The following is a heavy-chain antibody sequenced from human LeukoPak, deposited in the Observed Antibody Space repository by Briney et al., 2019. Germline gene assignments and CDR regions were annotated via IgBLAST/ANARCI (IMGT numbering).Heavy chain of an antibody. J-gene: IGHJ4*02. CDR2: INPNSGGT. CDR3: AREESGSYPPADY. Sequence: GASVKVSCKASGYTFTGYYMHWVRQAPGQGLEWMGWINPNSGGTNYAQKFQGRVTMTRDTSISTAYMELSRLRYDDTAVYYCAREESGSYPPADYWGQGTLVTVP. V-gene: IGHV1-2*02. CDR1: GYTFTGYY. D-gene: IGHD1-26*01.